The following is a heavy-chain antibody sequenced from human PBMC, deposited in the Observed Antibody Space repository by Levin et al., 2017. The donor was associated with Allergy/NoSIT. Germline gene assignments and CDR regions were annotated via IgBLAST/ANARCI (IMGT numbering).Heavy chain of an antibody. D-gene: IGHD3-10*01. CDR2: IYYSGST. Sequence: PSETLSLTCTVSGGSISSYYWSWIRQPPGKGLEWIGYIYYSGSTNYNPSLKSRVTISVDTSKNQFSLKLSSVTAADTAVYYCARHGPGSGSYIVWFDPWGQGTLVTVSS. J-gene: IGHJ5*02. V-gene: IGHV4-59*01. CDR1: GGSISSYY. CDR3: ARHGPGSGSYIVWFDP.